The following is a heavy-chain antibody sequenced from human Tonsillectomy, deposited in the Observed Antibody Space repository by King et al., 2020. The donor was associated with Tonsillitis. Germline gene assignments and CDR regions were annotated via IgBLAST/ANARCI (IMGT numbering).Heavy chain of an antibody. CDR2: ISYDGSNK. CDR1: GFTFSSYA. J-gene: IGHJ3*02. CDR3: ARTDYDYVWGSYRYPKAFDI. Sequence: VQLVESGGGVVQPGRSLRLSCAASGFTFSSYAMHWVRQAPGKGLEWGAVISYDGSNKYYADSVKGRFTISRDNSKNTLYLQMNSLRAEDTAVYYCARTDYDYVWGSYRYPKAFDIWGQGTMVTVSS. D-gene: IGHD3-16*02. V-gene: IGHV3-30-3*01.